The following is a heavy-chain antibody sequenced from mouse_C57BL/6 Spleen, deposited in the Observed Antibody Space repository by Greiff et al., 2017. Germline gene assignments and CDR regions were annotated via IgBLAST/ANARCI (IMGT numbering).Heavy chain of an antibody. J-gene: IGHJ1*03. D-gene: IGHD1-1*01. CDR3: TAYGSSEDWYFDV. Sequence: EVMLVESGGGLVQPGGSMKLSCVAFGFTFSNYWMNWVRQSPEKGLEWVAQIRLKSDNYATHYAESVKGRFTISRDDSKSSVYLQMNNLRAEDTGIYYCTAYGSSEDWYFDVWGTGTTVTVSS. CDR2: IRLKSDNYAT. V-gene: IGHV6-3*01. CDR1: GFTFSNYW.